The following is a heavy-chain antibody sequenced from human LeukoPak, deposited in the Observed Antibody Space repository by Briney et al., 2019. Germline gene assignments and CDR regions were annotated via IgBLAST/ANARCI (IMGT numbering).Heavy chain of an antibody. CDR1: GFTFSSYW. CDR3: ARHRTASDY. V-gene: IGHV3-21*01. CDR2: ITSSSSYI. D-gene: IGHD3-16*02. J-gene: IGHJ4*02. Sequence: GGSLRLSCAASGFTFSSYWMHWVRQAPGKGLEWVSSITSSSSYIYYADSVKGRFTISRDNAKSSLYLQMNSLRAEDTALYYCARHRTASDYWGQGTLVTVSS.